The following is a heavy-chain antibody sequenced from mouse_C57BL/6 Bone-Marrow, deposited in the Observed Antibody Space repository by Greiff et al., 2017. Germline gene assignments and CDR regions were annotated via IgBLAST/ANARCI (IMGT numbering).Heavy chain of an antibody. Sequence: VQLQQSGAELARPGASVKLSCKASGYTFTSYGISWVKQRTGQGLEWIGEIYPRSGNTYYNEKFKGKATLTVDKSSSTAYMALRSLTSEDSAVYFCAGVGGYCPCYFDYGGQGTTLTVSA. CDR3: AGVGGYCPCYFDY. CDR1: GYTFTSYG. CDR2: IYPRSGNT. J-gene: IGHJ2*01. V-gene: IGHV1-81*01.